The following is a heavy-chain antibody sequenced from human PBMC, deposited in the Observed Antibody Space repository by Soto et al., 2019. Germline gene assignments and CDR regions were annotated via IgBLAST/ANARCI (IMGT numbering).Heavy chain of an antibody. CDR1: GFTFSSYG. CDR3: AKDLVHDFWSGYQIDY. CDR2: ISGSGGST. Sequence: GGSLRLSCAASGFTFSSYGMHWVRQAPGKGLEWVAAISGSGGSTYYADSVKGRFTISRDNSKNTLYLQMNSLRAEDTAVYYCAKDLVHDFWSGYQIDYWGQGTLVTVSS. J-gene: IGHJ4*02. D-gene: IGHD3-3*01. V-gene: IGHV3-23*01.